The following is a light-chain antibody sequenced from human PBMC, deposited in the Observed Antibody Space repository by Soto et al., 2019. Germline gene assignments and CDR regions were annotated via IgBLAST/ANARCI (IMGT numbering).Light chain of an antibody. J-gene: IGLJ3*02. CDR3: QTWSTDIRV. V-gene: IGLV4-69*01. CDR1: SGHNSYA. Sequence: QPVLTQPPSASASLGASVKLTCTLSSGHNSYAIAWHQQQPETGPRYLMKLNSDGSHSKGDGIPDRFSGSSSGAERYLTISSLQSEDEADYYCQTWSTDIRVFGGGTKVTVL. CDR2: LNSDGSH.